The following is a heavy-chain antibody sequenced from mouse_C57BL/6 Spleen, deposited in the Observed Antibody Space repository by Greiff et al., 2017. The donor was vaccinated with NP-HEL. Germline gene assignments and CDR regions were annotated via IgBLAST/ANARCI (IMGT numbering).Heavy chain of an antibody. CDR3: ARTPANWDYFDY. J-gene: IGHJ2*01. CDR2: IWSGGST. V-gene: IGHV2-2*01. CDR1: GFSLTSYG. D-gene: IGHD4-1*01. Sequence: VQLVESGPGLVQPSQSLSITCTVSGFSLTSYGVHWVRQSPGKGLEWLGVIWSGGSTDYNAAFISRLSISKDNSKSQVFFKMNSLQADDTAIYYCARTPANWDYFDYWGQGTTLTVSS.